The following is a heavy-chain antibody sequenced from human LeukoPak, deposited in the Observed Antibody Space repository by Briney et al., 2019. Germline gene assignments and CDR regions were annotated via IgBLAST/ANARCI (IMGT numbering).Heavy chain of an antibody. CDR1: GFTFSSYS. CDR2: ISSSSSYI. Sequence: GGSLRLSCAASGFTFSSYSMNWVRQAPGKGLEWVSSISSSSSYIYYADSVKGRFTISRDNAKNSLYLQMNSLRAEDTAVYYCARDGAWSGPFDYWGQGTLVTVSS. V-gene: IGHV3-21*01. J-gene: IGHJ4*02. CDR3: ARDGAWSGPFDY. D-gene: IGHD3-3*01.